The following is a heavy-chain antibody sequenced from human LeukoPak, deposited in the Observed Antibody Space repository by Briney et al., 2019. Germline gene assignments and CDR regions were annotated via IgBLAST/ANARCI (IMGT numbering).Heavy chain of an antibody. D-gene: IGHD6-19*01. V-gene: IGHV3-7*01. Sequence: PGGSLRLSCTASGFTFSNFWMGWVRQAPGKGLEWVANIRQDGSEEAYVDSVKGRFTISRDNAKNSLYLQMNSLRAEDTAVYYCAGGSGWLIEVYWGQGSLVTVSS. CDR2: IRQDGSEE. J-gene: IGHJ4*02. CDR1: GFTFSNFW. CDR3: AGGSGWLIEVY.